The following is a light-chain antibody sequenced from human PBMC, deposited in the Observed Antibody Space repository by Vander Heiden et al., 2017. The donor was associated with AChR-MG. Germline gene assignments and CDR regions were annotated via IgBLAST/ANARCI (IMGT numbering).Light chain of an antibody. CDR2: DAS. CDR3: QQDNSYLWT. CDR1: QNISSR. J-gene: IGKJ1*01. Sequence: DIQMTQSPSTLSASVGDRLTIACRASQNISSRLAWYQQKPGKAPKLLLYDASSLESGVPSRFSGSGSATEFTLTISSLQPDDFATYYCQQDNSYLWTFGQGTKVEIK. V-gene: IGKV1-5*01.